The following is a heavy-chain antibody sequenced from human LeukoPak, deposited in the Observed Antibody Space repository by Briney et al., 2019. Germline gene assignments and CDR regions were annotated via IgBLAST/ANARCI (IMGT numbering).Heavy chain of an antibody. CDR1: GYTFTSYG. Sequence: ASVKVSFKASGYTFTSYGISWVRQAPGQGLEWMGWISAYNGNTNYAQKLQGRVTMTTDTSTSTAYMELRSLRSDDTAVYYCASLPYSSGWYGWFDPWGQGTLVTVSS. J-gene: IGHJ5*02. CDR2: ISAYNGNT. D-gene: IGHD6-19*01. V-gene: IGHV1-18*01. CDR3: ASLPYSSGWYGWFDP.